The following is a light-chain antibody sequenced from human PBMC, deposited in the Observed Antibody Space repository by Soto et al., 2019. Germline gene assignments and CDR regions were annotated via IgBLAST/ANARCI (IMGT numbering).Light chain of an antibody. J-gene: IGKJ2*01. CDR2: AAS. V-gene: IGKV1-39*01. CDR3: QQTYSIPHT. CDR1: QSIGTY. Sequence: DIQMTQSPSSLSASLGDTVTITCRASQSIGTYLNWYQFKPGKAPRLLIYAASSFQSGVPSRFSGSGSATDFTLTISSLQPEDVATYYCQQTYSIPHTFGQGNQLEIK.